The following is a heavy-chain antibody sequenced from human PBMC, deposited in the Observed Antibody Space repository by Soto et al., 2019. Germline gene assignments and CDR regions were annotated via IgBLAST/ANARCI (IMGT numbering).Heavy chain of an antibody. CDR3: ASSATAIGFSYWYFDP. Sequence: QVQLQESGPGLVKPSQTLSLTCTVSGGSISSGNYYWSWIRQHPGKGLEWIGYIYYSGNTNYNPSLKSRVTIPGDTSKSLFCMKLSTVTAADTAGYYCASSATAIGFSYWYFDPWGRGTLVVVSS. CDR2: IYYSGNT. V-gene: IGHV4-31*03. D-gene: IGHD5-18*01. CDR1: GGSISSGNYY. J-gene: IGHJ2*01.